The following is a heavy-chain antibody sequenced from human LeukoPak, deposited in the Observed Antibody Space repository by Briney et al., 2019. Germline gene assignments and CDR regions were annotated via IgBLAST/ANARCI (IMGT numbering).Heavy chain of an antibody. CDR1: GFTFSSYA. J-gene: IGHJ4*02. CDR3: ARDKGYSSSWYIDY. CDR2: ISYDGSNK. Sequence: RSGGSLRLSCAASGFTFSSYAMHWVRQAPGKGLEWVAVISYDGSNKYYADSVKSRFTISRDNSKNTLYLQMNSLRAEDTAVYYCARDKGYSSSWYIDYWGQGTLVTVSS. D-gene: IGHD6-13*01. V-gene: IGHV3-30-3*01.